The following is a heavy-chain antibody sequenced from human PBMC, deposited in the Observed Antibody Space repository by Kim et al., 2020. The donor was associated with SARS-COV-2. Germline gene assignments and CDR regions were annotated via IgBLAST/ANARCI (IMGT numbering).Heavy chain of an antibody. J-gene: IGHJ4*02. Sequence: YYADSVKGRFTISRDNSKNTLYLQMNSLRAEDTAVYYCARSESALYDFDYWGQGTLVTVSS. V-gene: IGHV3-30*01. D-gene: IGHD3-22*01. CDR3: ARSESALYDFDY.